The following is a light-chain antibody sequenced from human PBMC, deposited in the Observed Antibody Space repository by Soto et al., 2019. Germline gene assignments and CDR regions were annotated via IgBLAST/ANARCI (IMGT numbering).Light chain of an antibody. V-gene: IGLV1-44*01. J-gene: IGLJ2*01. CDR3: AAWDDTLNALL. Sequence: QSVLTQPPSASGTPGQTVTISCSGTTSNIGRNTVNWYQQLPGRAPKLLIYGNSQGPSGVPDRFSASKSGTSASLAISGLRSEDEADYHCAAWDDTLNALLFGGGTKLTVL. CDR2: GNS. CDR1: TSNIGRNT.